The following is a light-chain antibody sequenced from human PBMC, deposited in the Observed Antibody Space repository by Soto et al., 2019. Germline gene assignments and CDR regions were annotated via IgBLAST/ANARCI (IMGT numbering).Light chain of an antibody. CDR3: QHYNNYQVT. Sequence: DIRMTQSPSTLSAFVGDRVTITCRASQSISSWLAWYVQKPGKAPKLLIYQASSLDSGVPSRFSGSGSGTEFTLTINSLQPDDFATDYCQHYNNYQVTFGQGTRLGIK. CDR1: QSISSW. CDR2: QAS. V-gene: IGKV1-5*03. J-gene: IGKJ5*01.